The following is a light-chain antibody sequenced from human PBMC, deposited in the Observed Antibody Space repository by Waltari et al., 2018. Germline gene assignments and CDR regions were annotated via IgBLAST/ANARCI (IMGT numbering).Light chain of an antibody. V-gene: IGKV3-20*01. Sequence: EIVLTQSPGTLALSPGESATLPCRTRQSVTRALAWYQHKPGQAPRLLIYGASNRATGIPDRFSGSGSGTDFSLTISSLEPEDFAVYYCQHYLRLPVTFGQGTKVEVK. CDR2: GAS. CDR3: QHYLRLPVT. CDR1: QSVTRA. J-gene: IGKJ1*01.